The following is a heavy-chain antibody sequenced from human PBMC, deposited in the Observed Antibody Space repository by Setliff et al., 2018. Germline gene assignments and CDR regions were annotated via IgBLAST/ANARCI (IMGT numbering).Heavy chain of an antibody. V-gene: IGHV3-48*03. CDR1: GFTFSSYE. CDR2: IGSGGSGK. Sequence: GGSLRLSCVASGFTFSSYEMNWVRQAPGKGLEWVSYIGSGGSGKYYADSVKGRFTISRDNAKNSLSLQMNSLRAEDTAVFYCARDPNSGSYWNYYYYMDVWGKGTTVTVSS. D-gene: IGHD1-26*01. J-gene: IGHJ6*03. CDR3: ARDPNSGSYWNYYYYMDV.